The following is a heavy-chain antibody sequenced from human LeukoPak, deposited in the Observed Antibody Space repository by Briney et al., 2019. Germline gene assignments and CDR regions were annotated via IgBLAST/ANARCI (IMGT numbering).Heavy chain of an antibody. Sequence: GGTLRLSCAASGFSYGMSWVRQAPGKGLEWVSAISGSGGSTYYADSVKGRFTISRDNSKNTLYLQMNSLRAEDTAVYYCAKLSEITMIVDYWGQGTLVTVSS. D-gene: IGHD3-22*01. CDR1: GFSYG. V-gene: IGHV3-23*01. J-gene: IGHJ4*02. CDR3: AKLSEITMIVDY. CDR2: ISGSGGST.